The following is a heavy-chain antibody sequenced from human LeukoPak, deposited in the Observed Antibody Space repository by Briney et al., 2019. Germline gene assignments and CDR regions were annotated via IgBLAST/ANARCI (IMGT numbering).Heavy chain of an antibody. J-gene: IGHJ4*02. CDR1: GFTFSSYV. CDR3: GRGNSGYGYLGY. CDR2: ITGSGGST. V-gene: IGHV3-23*01. Sequence: PGGSLRLSCAVSGFTFSSYVMTWVRQSPGKGLEWVSSITGSGGSTYYIDSVKGRLTISRDNSKNTLSLQMNSLRADDTAVYYCGRGNSGYGYLGYWGQGTLVTVST. D-gene: IGHD5-18*01.